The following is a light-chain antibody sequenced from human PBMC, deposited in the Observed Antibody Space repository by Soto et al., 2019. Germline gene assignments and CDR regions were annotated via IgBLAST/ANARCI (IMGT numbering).Light chain of an antibody. Sequence: MVMTQSPATLSMSPCERANLSCRASASESINLAWYHQKPGQPPRLPVYDASTRATGIPARFTGSGSGTEFTLTISSLQSEDYAVYFCQQYNNWPPSWTFGQGTKVDIK. J-gene: IGKJ1*01. CDR2: DAS. CDR1: ASESIN. CDR3: QQYNNWPPSWT. V-gene: IGKV3-15*01.